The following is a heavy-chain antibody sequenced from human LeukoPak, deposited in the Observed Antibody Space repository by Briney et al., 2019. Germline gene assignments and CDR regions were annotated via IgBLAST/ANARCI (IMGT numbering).Heavy chain of an antibody. V-gene: IGHV1-3*01. J-gene: IGHJ5*02. Sequence: ASVKVSCKASGYTFTSYAMHWVRQAPGQRLEWMGWINAGNGNTKYSQKFQGRVTITRDTSASTAYMELSSLRSEDTAVYYCARDHSSGYYPGLIDPWGQGTLVTVSS. CDR2: INAGNGNT. CDR3: ARDHSSGYYPGLIDP. D-gene: IGHD3-22*01. CDR1: GYTFTSYA.